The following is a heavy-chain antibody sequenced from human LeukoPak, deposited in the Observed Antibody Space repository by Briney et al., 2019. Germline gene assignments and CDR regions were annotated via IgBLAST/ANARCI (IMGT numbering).Heavy chain of an antibody. CDR1: GGSISGSSYY. J-gene: IGHJ4*02. V-gene: IGHV4-39*01. CDR2: IYYSGST. Sequence: SETLSLTCAVSGGSISGSSYYWGWIRQPPGKGLEWIGSIYYSGSTYYNPSLKSRVTISVDTSKNQFSLKLSSVTAADTAVYYCARRVTVVGATPDYWGQGTLVTVSS. D-gene: IGHD1-26*01. CDR3: ARRVTVVGATPDY.